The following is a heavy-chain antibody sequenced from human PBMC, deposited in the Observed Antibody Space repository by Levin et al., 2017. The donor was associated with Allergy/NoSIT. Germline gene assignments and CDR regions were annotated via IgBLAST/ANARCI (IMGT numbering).Heavy chain of an antibody. Sequence: GGSLRLSCQDSTFFFNKYAFTWVRQAPGKGLEWVSSISSTGKYYRDSVRARFTISRDNDRGMVYLQMTSLRVDDSAVYYCARRFGSERRNPTFDHWGQGTLVSVSS. D-gene: IGHD3-10*01. V-gene: IGHV3-21*04. CDR2: SISSTGK. CDR1: TFFFNKYA. J-gene: IGHJ4*02. CDR3: ARRFGSERRNPTFDH.